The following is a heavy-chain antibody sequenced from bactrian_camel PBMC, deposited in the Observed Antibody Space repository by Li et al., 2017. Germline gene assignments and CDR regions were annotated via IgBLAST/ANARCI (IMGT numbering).Heavy chain of an antibody. CDR1: GYTIDDKT. CDR2: IDLSGGGT. J-gene: IGHJ4*01. Sequence: SCAASGYTIDDKTMGWFRQAPGKELEGVAAIDLSGGGTRFAASVEGRFTISQDNAKNTLALQMNSLKTEDTAVYYCAAERRCDSDYNGNYWGQGTQVTVS. CDR3: AAERRCDSDYNGNY. D-gene: IGHD4*01. V-gene: IGHV3S41*01.